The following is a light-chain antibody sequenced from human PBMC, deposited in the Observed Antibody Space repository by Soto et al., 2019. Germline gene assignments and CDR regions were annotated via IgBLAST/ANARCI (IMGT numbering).Light chain of an antibody. CDR1: SGSIASNY. Sequence: NFMLTQPHSVSASPGKKVTISCTRSSGSIASNYVQWYQQRPGRSPTTVIYEDNQRPSGVPDRFSGSIDSSSNSASLTISGLKTEDEADYYCQSYDSSNPVVFGGGTKLTVL. V-gene: IGLV6-57*01. J-gene: IGLJ2*01. CDR3: QSYDSSNPVV. CDR2: EDN.